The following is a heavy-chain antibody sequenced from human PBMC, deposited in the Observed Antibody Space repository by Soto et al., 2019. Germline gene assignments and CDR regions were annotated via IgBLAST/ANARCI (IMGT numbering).Heavy chain of an antibody. CDR2: INPSGGST. CDR1: GYTFTSYY. Sequence: QVQLVQSGAEVKKPGASVKVSCKASGYTFTSYYMHWVRQAPGQGLEWMGIINPSGGSTSYAQKFQGRVTMARDTSTSTVYRELSSLRSEDTAVYYCARGYSSGWYGPDVWGQGTTVTVSS. CDR3: ARGYSSGWYGPDV. J-gene: IGHJ6*02. D-gene: IGHD6-19*01. V-gene: IGHV1-46*03.